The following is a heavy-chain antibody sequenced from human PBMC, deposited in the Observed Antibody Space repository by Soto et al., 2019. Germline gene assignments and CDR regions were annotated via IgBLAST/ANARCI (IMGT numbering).Heavy chain of an antibody. CDR1: GYSISSNA. Sequence: PGESLKISCKVSGYSISSNAIAWVRQMPGKGLEWMGLIYPHDSDIRYSPSFEGRVTISADTSANTAYLHFRALKASDTAVYYCARSQALDFWGQGTLVTVS. CDR3: ARSQALDF. CDR2: IYPHDSDI. V-gene: IGHV5-51*01. J-gene: IGHJ4*02.